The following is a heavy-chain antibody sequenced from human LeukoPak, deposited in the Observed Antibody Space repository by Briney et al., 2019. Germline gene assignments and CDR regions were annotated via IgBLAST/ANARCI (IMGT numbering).Heavy chain of an antibody. CDR3: ASNNWNSDDY. J-gene: IGHJ4*02. V-gene: IGHV4-59*01. CDR1: GGSISSYY. CDR2: IYYSGST. D-gene: IGHD1-7*01. Sequence: SETLSLTCTVSGGSISSYYWSWIRQPPGKGLEWIGYIYYSGSTNYNPSLKSRVTISVDTSKNQFSLKLSSVTAADTAVYYCASNNWNSDDYWGQGTLVTVSS.